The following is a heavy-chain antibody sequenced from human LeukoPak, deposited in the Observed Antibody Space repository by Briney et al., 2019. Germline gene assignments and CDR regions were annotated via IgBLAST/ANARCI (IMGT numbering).Heavy chain of an antibody. CDR2: ISYDGSNK. V-gene: IGHV3-30*04. D-gene: IGHD1-26*01. CDR1: GFTFSSYA. J-gene: IGHJ4*02. CDR3: AKDRGSYYEGFDY. Sequence: GGSLRLSCAASGFTFSSYAMHWVRQAPGKGLEWVAVISYDGSNKYYADSVKGRFTISRDNSKNTLYLQMNSLRAEDTAVYYCAKDRGSYYEGFDYWGQGTLVTVSS.